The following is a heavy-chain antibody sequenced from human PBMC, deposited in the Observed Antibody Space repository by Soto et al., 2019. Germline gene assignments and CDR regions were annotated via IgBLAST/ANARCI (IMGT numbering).Heavy chain of an antibody. CDR3: ARDAPVLGKTITLAHDAFDI. D-gene: IGHD3-16*01. Sequence: QVQLQESGPGLVKPSETLSLTCTVSGGSISSYYWSWIRQPPGKGLEWIGYIYYSGSTNYNPSLKSRVTISVDTSKNQFSLKLSSVTAADTAVYYCARDAPVLGKTITLAHDAFDIWGQGTMVTVSS. V-gene: IGHV4-59*01. CDR1: GGSISSYY. J-gene: IGHJ3*02. CDR2: IYYSGST.